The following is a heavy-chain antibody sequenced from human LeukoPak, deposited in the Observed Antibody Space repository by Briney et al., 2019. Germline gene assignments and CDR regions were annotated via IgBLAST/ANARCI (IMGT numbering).Heavy chain of an antibody. J-gene: IGHJ4*02. Sequence: SVKVSCKASRGTFSSYAISWVRQAPGQGLEWMGGIIPIFGTANYAQKFQGRVTITTDESTSTAYMGLSSLRSEDTAVYYCASPERSSGYYYEYWGQGTLVTVSS. CDR1: RGTFSSYA. CDR2: IIPIFGTA. D-gene: IGHD3-22*01. V-gene: IGHV1-69*05. CDR3: ASPERSSGYYYEY.